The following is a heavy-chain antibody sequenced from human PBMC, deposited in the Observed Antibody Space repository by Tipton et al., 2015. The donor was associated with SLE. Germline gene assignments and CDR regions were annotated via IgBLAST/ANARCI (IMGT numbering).Heavy chain of an antibody. CDR2: IYHSGST. D-gene: IGHD6-19*01. CDR1: GDSISSGGYS. CDR3: ARDQWLVRWFDP. V-gene: IGHV4-30-2*01. J-gene: IGHJ5*02. Sequence: TLSLTCAVSGDSISSGGYSWSWIRQPPGKGLEWIGYIYHSGSTYYNPSLKSRVTISVDTSKNQFSLKLSSVTAADTAVYYCARDQWLVRWFDPWGQGTLVTVSS.